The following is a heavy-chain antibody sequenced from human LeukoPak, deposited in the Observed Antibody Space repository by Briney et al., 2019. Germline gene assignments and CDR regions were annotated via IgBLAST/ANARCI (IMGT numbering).Heavy chain of an antibody. Sequence: PSETLSLTCTVSGGSISSYYWSWIRQPPGKGLEWIGYIYYSGSTNYNPSLKSRVTISVDTSKNQFSLKLSSVTAADTAVYYCARGQVMIAATGTHYYFDYWGQGTLVTVSS. D-gene: IGHD2-15*01. J-gene: IGHJ4*02. CDR1: GGSISSYY. CDR2: IYYSGST. V-gene: IGHV4-59*01. CDR3: ARGQVMIAATGTHYYFDY.